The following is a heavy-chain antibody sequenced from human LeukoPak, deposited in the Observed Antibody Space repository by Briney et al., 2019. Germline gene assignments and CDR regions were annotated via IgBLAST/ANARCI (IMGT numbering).Heavy chain of an antibody. D-gene: IGHD3-3*01. J-gene: IGHJ6*02. CDR1: GFTFSDYY. CDR2: ISSSGSTI. CDR3: ARSSSPSNYDFWSGYTEALVGYYGMDV. V-gene: IGHV3-11*01. Sequence: GVSLRLSCAASGFTFSDYYMSWIRQAPGKGLEWVSYISSSGSTIYYADSVKGRSTISRDNAKNSLYLQMNSLRAEDTAVYYCARSSSPSNYDFWSGYTEALVGYYGMDVWGQGTTVTVSS.